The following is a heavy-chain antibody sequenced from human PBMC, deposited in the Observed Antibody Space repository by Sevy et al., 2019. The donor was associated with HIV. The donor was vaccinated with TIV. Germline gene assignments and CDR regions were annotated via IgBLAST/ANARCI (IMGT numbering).Heavy chain of an antibody. D-gene: IGHD3-22*01. Sequence: ASVKVSCKASGYTFTVYYMHWVRQAPGQGLEWMGWINPNSGGTNYSQKFQGRVTMTRDTSISTAYMELSRLRSDDTAVYYCARGTETYYYDSSGYANWFDPWGQGTLVTVSS. J-gene: IGHJ5*02. V-gene: IGHV1-2*02. CDR2: INPNSGGT. CDR1: GYTFTVYY. CDR3: ARGTETYYYDSSGYANWFDP.